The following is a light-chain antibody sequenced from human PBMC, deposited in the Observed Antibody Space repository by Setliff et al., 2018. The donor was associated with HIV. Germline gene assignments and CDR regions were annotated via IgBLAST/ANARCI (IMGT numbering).Light chain of an antibody. CDR1: SSDVGRYNL. CDR3: CSNTGSNTYV. J-gene: IGLJ1*01. Sequence: QSVLTQPASMSGSPGQSITISCTGTSSDVGRYNLVSWYQQHPGKAPKLMIYQATKRPSGVSNRFSGSKSGNTASLTISGLQAEDEADYYCCSNTGSNTYVFGTGTKVTVL. V-gene: IGLV2-23*01. CDR2: QAT.